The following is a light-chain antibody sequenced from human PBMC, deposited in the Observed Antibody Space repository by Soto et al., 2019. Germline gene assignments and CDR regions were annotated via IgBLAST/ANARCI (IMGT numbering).Light chain of an antibody. CDR1: NSNIGGGYD. CDR3: ISYTSDDVRYV. J-gene: IGLJ1*01. Sequence: QSVLTQPPSVSGAPGQRVTISCAGSNSNIGGGYDVHWYQQLPGTAPKLLIYGNTKRPSGVPDRFSASKSGTSASLAITGLQAEDEADYYCISYTSDDVRYVFGTGTKLTVL. V-gene: IGLV1-40*01. CDR2: GNT.